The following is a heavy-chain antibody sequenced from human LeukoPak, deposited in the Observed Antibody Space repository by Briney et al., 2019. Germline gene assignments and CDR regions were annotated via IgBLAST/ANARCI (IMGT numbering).Heavy chain of an antibody. Sequence: GGSLRLSCAASGFTFSSYSMNWVRQAPGKGLVWVSSISSRSSYIYYADSVKGRFTISRDNAKNSLDLQMNSLRAEDTAVYYCARVARYGDYIGGSDYWGQGALVTVSS. CDR2: ISSRSSYI. CDR1: GFTFSSYS. V-gene: IGHV3-21*01. J-gene: IGHJ4*02. D-gene: IGHD4-17*01. CDR3: ARVARYGDYIGGSDY.